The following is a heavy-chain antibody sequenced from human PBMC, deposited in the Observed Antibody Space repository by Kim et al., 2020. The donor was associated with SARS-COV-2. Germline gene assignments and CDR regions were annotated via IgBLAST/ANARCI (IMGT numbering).Heavy chain of an antibody. Sequence: ASVKVSCKASGYTFTSYYIHWVRQAPGQGLEWIGLINPSGGSTSYLQEFQGRLSMTRDTSTSTVYLELSSLRSEDTAIYSCTREPAWSLYNWFDPWGQGT. CDR3: TREPAWSLYNWFDP. J-gene: IGHJ5*02. CDR2: INPSGGST. D-gene: IGHD2-15*01. V-gene: IGHV1-46*01. CDR1: GYTFTSYY.